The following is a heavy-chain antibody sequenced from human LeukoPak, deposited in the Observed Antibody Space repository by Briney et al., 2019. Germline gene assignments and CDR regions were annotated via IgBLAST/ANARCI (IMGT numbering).Heavy chain of an antibody. CDR3: ARDRLNDYVWGSYRIEGFDP. CDR2: IIPTFNTA. D-gene: IGHD3-16*02. Sequence: SVKVSCKASGYTFTSYAMNWVRQAPGQGLEWMGGIIPTFNTANYAQKFQGRVTMTTDTSTSTAYMELRSLRSDDTAVYYCARDRLNDYVWGSYRIEGFDPWGQGTLVTVSS. V-gene: IGHV1-69*05. CDR1: GYTFTSYA. J-gene: IGHJ5*02.